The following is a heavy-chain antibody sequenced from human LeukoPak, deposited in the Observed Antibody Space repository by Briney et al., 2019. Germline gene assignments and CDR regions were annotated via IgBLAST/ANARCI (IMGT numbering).Heavy chain of an antibody. CDR1: GFTFSTYS. J-gene: IGHJ4*02. CDR3: ARDRDVYTFDY. CDR2: ITSRSSYI. Sequence: GGSLRLSCAASGFTFSTYSMNWVRQAPGKGLEWVSSITSRSSYIYYADSLKGRFTISRDNAKNSLYLQMNSLRAEDTAVYYCARDRDVYTFDYWGQGTLVTVSS. D-gene: IGHD5-24*01. V-gene: IGHV3-21*01.